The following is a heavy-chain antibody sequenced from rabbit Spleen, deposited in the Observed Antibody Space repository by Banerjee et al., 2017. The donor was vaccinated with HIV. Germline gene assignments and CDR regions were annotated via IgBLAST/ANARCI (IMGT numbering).Heavy chain of an antibody. D-gene: IGHD1-1*01. Sequence: QSLEESGGDLVKPGASLTLTCTASGFSFSTDYMCWVRQAPGKGLEWIACIDTSDGDTDYANWPKGRFTISKASSTTVTLKMTSLTAADTATYFCARNYVNAFDPWGPGTLVTVS. CDR2: IDTSDGDT. CDR3: ARNYVNAFDP. V-gene: IGHV1S40*01. CDR1: GFSFSTDY. J-gene: IGHJ2*01.